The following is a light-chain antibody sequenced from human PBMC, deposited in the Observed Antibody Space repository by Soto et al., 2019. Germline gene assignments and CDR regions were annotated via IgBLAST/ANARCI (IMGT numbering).Light chain of an antibody. J-gene: IGKJ1*01. Sequence: DIQMTQSPSTLSASVGDRVTITCRASQSISSWLAWYQQRPGKAPKLLIYKASNLERGVPSRFSGSGSGTELTLTISSLHPDDFATYYCQQYYTYPWTFGLGTKVEIK. V-gene: IGKV1-5*03. CDR3: QQYYTYPWT. CDR1: QSISSW. CDR2: KAS.